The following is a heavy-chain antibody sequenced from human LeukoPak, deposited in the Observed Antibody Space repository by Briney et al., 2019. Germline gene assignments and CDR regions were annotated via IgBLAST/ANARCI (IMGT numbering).Heavy chain of an antibody. J-gene: IGHJ4*02. V-gene: IGHV3-23*01. CDR3: AKRKRYFDWLLFRYYFDY. D-gene: IGHD3-9*01. Sequence: GTLRLSCAASGFTFSSYGMSWVRQAPGKGLEWVSAISGSGGSTYYADSVKGRFTISRDNSKNTLYLQMNSLRAEDTAVYYCAKRKRYFDWLLFRYYFDYWGQGTLVTVSS. CDR2: ISGSGGST. CDR1: GFTFSSYG.